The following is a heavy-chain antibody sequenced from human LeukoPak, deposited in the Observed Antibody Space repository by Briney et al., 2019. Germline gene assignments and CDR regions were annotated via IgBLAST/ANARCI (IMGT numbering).Heavy chain of an antibody. J-gene: IGHJ4*02. CDR2: ISSSSSTI. Sequence: GGSLRLSCAASGFTFSSYSMNWVRQAPGKGLEWVSYISSSSSTIYYADSVKGRFTISRDNAKNSLYLQMNSLRAEDTAVYYCAKGRLYSSSLWYFDYWGQGTLVTVSS. CDR1: GFTFSSYS. V-gene: IGHV3-48*01. D-gene: IGHD6-13*01. CDR3: AKGRLYSSSLWYFDY.